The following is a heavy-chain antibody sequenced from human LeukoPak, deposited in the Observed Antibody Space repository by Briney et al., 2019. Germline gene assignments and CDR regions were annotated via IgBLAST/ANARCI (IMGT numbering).Heavy chain of an antibody. CDR2: ISSGSTYI. J-gene: IGHJ4*02. Sequence: GGSLRLSCAASEFTFSTYSMNWVRQAPGKGLEWVSSISSGSTYIYYADSVKGRFTISRDNAKNSLYLQMNNLRAEDTAVYYCAALIIGRPFDYWGQGTLVIVSS. CDR3: AALIIGRPFDY. D-gene: IGHD1-26*01. V-gene: IGHV3-21*04. CDR1: EFTFSTYS.